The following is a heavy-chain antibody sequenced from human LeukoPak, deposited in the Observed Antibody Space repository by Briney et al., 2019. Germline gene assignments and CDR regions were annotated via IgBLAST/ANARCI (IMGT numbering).Heavy chain of an antibody. CDR1: GYTFTNYA. CDR2: INTNTGNP. Sequence: EASVSVSCKASGYTFTNYAMNWVRQAPGQGLEWMGWINTNTGNPTYAQGFTGRFVFSLDTSVSTAYLQISSLKAEDTAMYYCARERRSSSPGEQQLVRAFDIWGQGTMVTLSS. CDR3: ARERRSSSPGEQQLVRAFDI. D-gene: IGHD6-13*01. V-gene: IGHV7-4-1*02. J-gene: IGHJ3*02.